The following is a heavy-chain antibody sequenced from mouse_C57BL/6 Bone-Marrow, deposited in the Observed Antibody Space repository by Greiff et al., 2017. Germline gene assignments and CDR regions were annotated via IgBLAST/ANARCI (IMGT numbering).Heavy chain of an antibody. CDR3: ASSPLYYGSSYWYFDV. J-gene: IGHJ1*03. CDR2: INPYNGDT. CDR1: GYSFTGYF. Sequence: EVQLKESGPELVKPGDSVKISCKASGYSFTGYFMNWVMQSHGKSLEWIGRINPYNGDTFYNQKFKGKATLTVDKSSSTAHMELRSLTSEDSAVYYCASSPLYYGSSYWYFDVWGTGTTVTVSS. V-gene: IGHV1-20*01. D-gene: IGHD1-1*01.